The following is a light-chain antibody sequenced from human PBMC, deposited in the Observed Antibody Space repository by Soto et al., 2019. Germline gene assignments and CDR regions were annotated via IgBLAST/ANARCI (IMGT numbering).Light chain of an antibody. Sequence: QSVLTQPPSASGTPGQRVAISCSGGNSNIGTNHVNWYQQLPGTAPKLLIYGNNQRPSGVPDRFSGSKSGTSASLAITGLQAEDESDYYCQSFDSSLSAWVFGGGTKLTVL. CDR1: NSNIGTNH. CDR2: GNN. CDR3: QSFDSSLSAWV. J-gene: IGLJ3*02. V-gene: IGLV1-44*01.